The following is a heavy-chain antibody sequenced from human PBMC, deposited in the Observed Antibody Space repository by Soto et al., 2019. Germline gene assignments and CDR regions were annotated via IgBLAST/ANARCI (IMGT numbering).Heavy chain of an antibody. CDR1: GFTFGSYA. CDR2: IGVSSGSP. D-gene: IGHD1-26*01. Sequence: EVQLLDSGGDLVQPGGSLRLSCAASGFTFGSYAMTWVRQASGKGLEWVSSIGVSSGSPQYADSVKGRFTISRDNSQSMLCLQMNSLRVEDTAVYYCVKTIMRGSRYCYFDLWGRGTLVTVSS. V-gene: IGHV3-23*01. CDR3: VKTIMRGSRYCYFDL. J-gene: IGHJ2*01.